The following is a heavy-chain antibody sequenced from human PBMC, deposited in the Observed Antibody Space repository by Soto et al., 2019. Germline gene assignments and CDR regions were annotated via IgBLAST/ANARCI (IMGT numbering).Heavy chain of an antibody. Sequence: PSETLSLTCAVYGGSFSGYYWTWILQPPGKGLEWIGEINHIGSTNYNPSLKSRVTISVDTSKNQFSLQLSSVTAADTAVYYCAKGCFGVISSSYYYYMDVWGKGTPVTVSS. CDR1: GGSFSGYY. D-gene: IGHD3-3*01. CDR3: AKGCFGVISSSYYYYMDV. CDR2: INHIGST. V-gene: IGHV4-34*01. J-gene: IGHJ6*03.